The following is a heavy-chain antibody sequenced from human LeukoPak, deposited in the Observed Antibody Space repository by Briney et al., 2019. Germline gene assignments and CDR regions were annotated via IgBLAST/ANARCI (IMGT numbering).Heavy chain of an antibody. J-gene: IGHJ6*02. V-gene: IGHV3-23*01. CDR3: AKHSGGINYDFWSGYYSTSSYYYYGMDV. D-gene: IGHD3-3*01. CDR1: GFTFSSYA. Sequence: GGSLRLSCAASGFTFSSYAMSWVRQAPGKGLEWVSAISGSGGSTYYADSVKGRFTISRDNSKNTLYLQVNSLRAEDTAVYYCAKHSGGINYDFWSGYYSTSSYYYYGMDVWGQGTTVTVSS. CDR2: ISGSGGST.